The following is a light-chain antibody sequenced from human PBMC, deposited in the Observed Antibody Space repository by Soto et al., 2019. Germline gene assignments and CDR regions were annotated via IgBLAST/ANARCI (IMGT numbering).Light chain of an antibody. CDR3: SSYTGNNTPYV. V-gene: IGLV2-14*01. J-gene: IGLJ1*01. Sequence: QSVLPQPASVSGSPGQSITISCTGTSSDVGGYNYVSWYQQHPGKAPKLMIYEVSNRPSGVSHRFSGSKSGNTASLTISGLQAEDEADYYCSSYTGNNTPYVFGTGTKVTVL. CDR1: SSDVGGYNY. CDR2: EVS.